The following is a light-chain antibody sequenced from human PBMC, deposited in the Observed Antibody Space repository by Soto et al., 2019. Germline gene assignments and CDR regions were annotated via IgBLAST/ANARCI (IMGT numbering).Light chain of an antibody. CDR3: QQYGSSPLT. Sequence: EIVLTQSPGTLSLSPGERATLSCRASQSVSSSYLAWYQQKPGQAPRRLIYGASSRATGIPDRVIGSGSGTDFTLTISRLEPEDFAVYYCQQYGSSPLTFGGGTKVEIK. CDR2: GAS. J-gene: IGKJ4*01. V-gene: IGKV3-20*01. CDR1: QSVSSSY.